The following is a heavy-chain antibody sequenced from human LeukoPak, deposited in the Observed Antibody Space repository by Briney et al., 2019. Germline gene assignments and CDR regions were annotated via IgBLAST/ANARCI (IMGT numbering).Heavy chain of an antibody. CDR1: GYIFTGYY. CDR2: IIPIFGTA. Sequence: APVKVSCKASGYIFTGYYMHWVRQAPGQGLEWMGGIIPIFGTANYAQKFQGRVTITADESTSTAYMELSSLRSEDTAVYYCARVHYYGSGSYVTAFYYYMDVWGKGTTVTVSS. J-gene: IGHJ6*03. D-gene: IGHD3-10*01. CDR3: ARVHYYGSGSYVTAFYYYMDV. V-gene: IGHV1-69*13.